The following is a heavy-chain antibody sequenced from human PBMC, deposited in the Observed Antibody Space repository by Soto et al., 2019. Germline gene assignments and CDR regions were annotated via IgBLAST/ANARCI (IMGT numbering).Heavy chain of an antibody. V-gene: IGHV3-11*01. CDR1: VFTFSDYY. CDR2: ISSSGSTI. D-gene: IGHD3-10*01. Sequence: PWGSLRLSCSASVFTFSDYYMSWMRQAPGKGLEWVSYISSSGSTIYYADSVKGRFTISRDNAKNSLYLQMNSLRAEDTAVYYCAREYGSGSYEDAFDIWGQGTMVTVSS. J-gene: IGHJ3*02. CDR3: AREYGSGSYEDAFDI.